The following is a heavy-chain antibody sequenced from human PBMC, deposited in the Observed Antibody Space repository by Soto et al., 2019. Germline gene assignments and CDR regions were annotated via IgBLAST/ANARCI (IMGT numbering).Heavy chain of an antibody. Sequence: ASVKVSCKASGYTFTSHAMHWVRQAPGQRLEWMGWINAGNGNTKYSQKFQGRVTITRDTSASTAYMELSSLRSEDTAVYYCARGEYSSGWYRGWFDLWGQGTLVTVSS. J-gene: IGHJ5*02. V-gene: IGHV1-3*01. CDR3: ARGEYSSGWYRGWFDL. D-gene: IGHD6-19*01. CDR2: INAGNGNT. CDR1: GYTFTSHA.